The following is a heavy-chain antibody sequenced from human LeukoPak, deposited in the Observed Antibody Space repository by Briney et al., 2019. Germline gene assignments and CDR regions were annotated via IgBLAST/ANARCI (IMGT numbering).Heavy chain of an antibody. CDR2: ISSISSYM. D-gene: IGHD3-10*01. Sequence: GGSLSLSCAASGFPFSSYSMIWVRQAPGKGLEWVSSISSISSYMYYAASVTERLTISRDNAKNTLYLQMNSLRAEDTAVYYCAREYGSGSYDGDYWGQGTLVTVSS. V-gene: IGHV3-21*01. J-gene: IGHJ4*02. CDR3: AREYGSGSYDGDY. CDR1: GFPFSSYS.